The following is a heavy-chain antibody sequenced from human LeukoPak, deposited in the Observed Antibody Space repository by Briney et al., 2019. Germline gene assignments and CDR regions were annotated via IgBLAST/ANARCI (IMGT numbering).Heavy chain of an antibody. CDR3: AKGPLHSSSWYYFDY. D-gene: IGHD6-13*01. CDR1: GFTFSTYA. J-gene: IGHJ4*02. Sequence: GGSLRLSCAASGFTFSTYAMSWVRQAPGKGLEWVSTISGSGGSTYYADSVKGRFTISRDNSKNTLYLQMNSLRAEDTAVYYCAKGPLHSSSWYYFDYWGQGTLVTVSS. CDR2: ISGSGGST. V-gene: IGHV3-23*01.